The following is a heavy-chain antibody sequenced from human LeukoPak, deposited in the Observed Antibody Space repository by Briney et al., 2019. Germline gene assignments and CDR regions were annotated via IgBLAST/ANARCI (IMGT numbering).Heavy chain of an antibody. CDR1: GGSMNNYY. J-gene: IGHJ4*02. V-gene: IGHV4-59*01. Sequence: SETLSLICAVSGGSMNNYYWSCIRQSPGKGLEWLGYIHYSGSTNYNPSLKSRVTISIDMSKNRFSLNLTSATAADTAVYYCARGNQLPPSSGYDYGDYWGQGTLVTVSS. CDR3: ARGNQLPPSSGYDYGDY. D-gene: IGHD5-12*01. CDR2: IHYSGST.